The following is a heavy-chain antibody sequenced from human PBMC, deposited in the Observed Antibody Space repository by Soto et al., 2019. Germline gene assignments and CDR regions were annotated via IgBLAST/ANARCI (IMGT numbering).Heavy chain of an antibody. CDR2: INHRVSS. CDR3: ARADHSNCIYGVDV. D-gene: IGHD6-13*01. V-gene: IGHV4-34*01. Sequence: SQSMSRPCSLNPGSLSGYYWSWIRQSPRKLLEWIGEINHRVSSDYNPSLKSLVTISLDSSKNHVTLELTSVTAADTAVYYCARADHSNCIYGVDVWDQGT. J-gene: IGHJ6*02. CDR1: PGSLSGYY.